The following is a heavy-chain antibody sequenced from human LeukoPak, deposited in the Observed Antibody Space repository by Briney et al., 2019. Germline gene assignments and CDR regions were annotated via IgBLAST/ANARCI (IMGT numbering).Heavy chain of an antibody. J-gene: IGHJ4*02. CDR3: ASYSTYGAVARVWEDY. CDR2: IIPIFGTA. D-gene: IGHD4-17*01. CDR1: GGTFSSYA. V-gene: IGHV1-69*06. Sequence: ASVKVSCKASGGTFSSYAISWVRQAPGQGLEWMGGIIPIFGTANYAQKFQGRVTITADKSTSTAYMELSSLRSEDTAVYYCASYSTYGAVARVWEDYWGQGTLVTVSS.